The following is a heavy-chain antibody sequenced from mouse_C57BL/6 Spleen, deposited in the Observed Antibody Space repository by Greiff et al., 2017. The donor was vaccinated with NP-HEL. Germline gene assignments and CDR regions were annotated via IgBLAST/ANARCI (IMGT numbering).Heavy chain of an antibody. CDR2: INPYNGGT. V-gene: IGHV1-19*01. Sequence: VQLQQSGPVLVKPGASVKMSCKASGYTFTDYYMNWVKQSHGKSLEWIGVINPYNGGTSYNQKFKGKATLTVDKSSSTAYMELNSLTSEDSAVYYCARQRYYFDYWGQGTTLTVSS. CDR1: GYTFTDYY. J-gene: IGHJ2*01. D-gene: IGHD1-1*01. CDR3: ARQRYYFDY.